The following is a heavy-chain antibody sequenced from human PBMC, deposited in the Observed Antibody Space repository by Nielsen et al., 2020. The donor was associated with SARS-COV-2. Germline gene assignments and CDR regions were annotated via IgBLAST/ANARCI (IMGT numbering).Heavy chain of an antibody. J-gene: IGHJ3*02. CDR3: ARASDYSNYDAFDI. D-gene: IGHD4-11*01. V-gene: IGHV3-7*01. CDR1: GFTFSSYW. Sequence: GESLKISCAASGFTFSSYWMNWVRQAPGKGLEWVANINPDGSERYYGDSVEGRFTISRDNAKNSLYLHMNSLRAEDTAVYYCARASDYSNYDAFDIWGQGTMVTVST. CDR2: INPDGSER.